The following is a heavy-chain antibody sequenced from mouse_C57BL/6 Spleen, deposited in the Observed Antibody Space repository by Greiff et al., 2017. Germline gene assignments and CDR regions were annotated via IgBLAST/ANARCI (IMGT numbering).Heavy chain of an antibody. CDR1: GYTFTSYW. V-gene: IGHV1-59*01. J-gene: IGHJ4*01. Sequence: QVQLQQPGAELVRPGTSVKLSCTASGYTFTSYWMHWVQQRPGQGLEWIGVIDPSDSYTNYNQKFKGKATLTVDTSSSTAYMQLSSLTSEDSAVYYCARKDFYYTAMDYWGQGTSVTVAS. D-gene: IGHD2-1*01. CDR2: IDPSDSYT. CDR3: ARKDFYYTAMDY.